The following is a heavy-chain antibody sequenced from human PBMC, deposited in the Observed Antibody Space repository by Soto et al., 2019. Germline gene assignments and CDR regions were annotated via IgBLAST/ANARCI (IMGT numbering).Heavy chain of an antibody. CDR2: ISSSSSYI. V-gene: IGHV3-21*01. CDR1: GFTFSSYS. Sequence: WGSLRLSCAASGFTFSSYSMNWVRQAPGKGLEWVSSISSSSSYIYYADSVKGRFTISRDNAKNSLYLQMNSLRAEDTAVYYCARDKRELQGYYYGMDVWGQGTTVTVSS. J-gene: IGHJ6*02. CDR3: ARDKRELQGYYYGMDV. D-gene: IGHD1-26*01.